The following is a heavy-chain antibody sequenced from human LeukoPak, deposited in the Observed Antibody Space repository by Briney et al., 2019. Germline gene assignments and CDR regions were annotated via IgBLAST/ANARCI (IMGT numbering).Heavy chain of an antibody. V-gene: IGHV4-59*08. CDR3: ARLGTMVRGVGDWFDP. CDR1: GGSISNYY. Sequence: SETLSLTCTVSGGSISNYYWSWIRQPPGKGLEWIGYIYYSGSSNYNPSLKSRVTISVDTSKNQFSLKLSSVTAADTAVYYCARLGTMVRGVGDWFDPWGQGTLVTVSS. J-gene: IGHJ5*02. CDR2: IYYSGSS. D-gene: IGHD3-10*01.